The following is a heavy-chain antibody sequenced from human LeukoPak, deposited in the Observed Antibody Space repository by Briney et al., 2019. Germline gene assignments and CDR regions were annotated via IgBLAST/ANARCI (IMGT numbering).Heavy chain of an antibody. V-gene: IGHV4-34*01. CDR1: GGSFSGYY. CDR2: INHSGST. CDR3: ARDHYDSSGYYSWDY. D-gene: IGHD3-22*01. Sequence: SETLSLTCAVYGGSFSGYYWSWIRQPPGKGLEWIGEINHSGSTNYNPSLKSRVTISVDTSKNQFSLKLSSVTAADTAVYYCARDHYDSSGYYSWDYWGQGTLVTVSS. J-gene: IGHJ4*02.